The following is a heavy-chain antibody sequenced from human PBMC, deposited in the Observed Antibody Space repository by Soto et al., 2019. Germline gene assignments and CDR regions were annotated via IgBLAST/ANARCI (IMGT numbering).Heavy chain of an antibody. J-gene: IGHJ4*02. CDR2: IYHSGST. CDR3: ARDLGRMGVVTFDY. D-gene: IGHD2-21*02. Sequence: SQTLSVSCAVSGGSISSRNWWSWVRQPPGKGLEWIGEIYHSGSTNYNPSLKSRVTISVDKSKNQFSLKLSSVTAADTAVYYCARDLGRMGVVTFDYWGRGTLVTVSS. CDR1: GGSISSRNW. V-gene: IGHV4-4*02.